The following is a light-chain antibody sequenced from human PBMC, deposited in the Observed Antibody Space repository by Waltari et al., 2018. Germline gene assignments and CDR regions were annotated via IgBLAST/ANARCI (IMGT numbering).Light chain of an antibody. V-gene: IGLV3-21*02. CDR1: IIGSKT. CDR3: QIWDTFTDQVV. J-gene: IGLJ2*01. Sequence: SYVLTQPPSVSVAPGQTAKISCAGDIIGSKTVHWYQHKSGQAPVRVVYVDSGRPSGVPERFSGSNSGDAATLTISRVEAGDEAAYYCQIWDTFTDQVVFGGGTKLTVL. CDR2: VDS.